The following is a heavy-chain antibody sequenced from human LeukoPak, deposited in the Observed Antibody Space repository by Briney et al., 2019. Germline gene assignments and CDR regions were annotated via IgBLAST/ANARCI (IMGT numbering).Heavy chain of an antibody. V-gene: IGHV1-46*01. Sequence: GASVKVSCKASGYTFTSYYMHWVRQAPGQGLEWMGIINPSGGSTSYAQKFQGRVTMTRDTSTSTVYMELSSLRSEDTAVYYCARDRILTGSSLNFDYWGQGTLVTVSS. CDR2: INPSGGST. CDR3: ARDRILTGSSLNFDY. CDR1: GYTFTSYY. D-gene: IGHD3-9*01. J-gene: IGHJ4*02.